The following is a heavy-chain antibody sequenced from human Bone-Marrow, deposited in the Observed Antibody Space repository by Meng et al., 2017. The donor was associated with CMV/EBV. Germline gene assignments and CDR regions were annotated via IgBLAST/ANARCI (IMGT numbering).Heavy chain of an antibody. CDR3: ARDPLVAATRAELDY. CDR2: IIPILGIA. D-gene: IGHD2-15*01. CDR1: GGTFSSYA. V-gene: IGHV1-69*10. Sequence: SVKVSCKASGGTFSSYAISWVRQAPGQGLEWMGGIIPILGIANYAQKFQGRVTITADKSTSTAYMELSSLRSEDTAVYYCARDPLVAATRAELDYWGQGTLVTVSS. J-gene: IGHJ4*02.